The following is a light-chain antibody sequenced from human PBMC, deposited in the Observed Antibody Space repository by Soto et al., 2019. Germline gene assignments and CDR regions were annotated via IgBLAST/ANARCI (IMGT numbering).Light chain of an antibody. CDR3: QQSYSNTQT. CDR2: AAS. J-gene: IGKJ1*01. Sequence: DIHMTQSPSSLSASVGYIFTITCRASQSPSRFLNWYQQKSGKAPKLLIYAASSLETGVPSRLSGSGYGTDLTITISSMQNEDFATYYCQQSYSNTQTFGQGTKVDIK. CDR1: QSPSRF. V-gene: IGKV1-39*01.